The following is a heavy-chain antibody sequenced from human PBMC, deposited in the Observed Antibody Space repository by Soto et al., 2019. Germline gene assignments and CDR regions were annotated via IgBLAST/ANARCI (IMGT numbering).Heavy chain of an antibody. CDR3: ARHVPYCSSTSCYSDYYYYYYMDV. CDR2: IYYSGST. D-gene: IGHD2-2*01. J-gene: IGHJ6*03. Sequence: SETLSLTCTVSGGSISSSSYYWGWIRQPPGKGLEWIGSIYYSGSTYYNPSLKSRVTISVDTSKNQFSLKLSSVTAADTAVYYCARHVPYCSSTSCYSDYYYYYYMDVWGEGTTVTVSS. CDR1: GGSISSSSYY. V-gene: IGHV4-39*01.